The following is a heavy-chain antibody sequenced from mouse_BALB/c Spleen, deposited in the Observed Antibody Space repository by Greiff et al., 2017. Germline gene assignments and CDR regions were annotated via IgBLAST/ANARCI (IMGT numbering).Heavy chain of an antibody. CDR2: ISDGGSYT. J-gene: IGHJ2*01. CDR3: ARDSGYFDY. CDR1: GFTFSDYY. Sequence: EVQRVESGGGLVKPGGSLKLSCAASGFTFSDYYMYWVRQTPEKRLEWVATISDGGSYTYYPDSVKGRFTISRDNAKNNLYLQMSSLKSEDTAMYYCARDSGYFDYWGQGTTLTVSS. D-gene: IGHD1-3*01. V-gene: IGHV5-4*02.